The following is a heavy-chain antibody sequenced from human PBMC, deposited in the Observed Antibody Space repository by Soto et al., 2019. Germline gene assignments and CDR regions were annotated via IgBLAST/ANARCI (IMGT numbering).Heavy chain of an antibody. V-gene: IGHV1-69*12. CDR3: APAPSRYYYYGMDV. J-gene: IGHJ6*02. Sequence: QVQLVQSGAEVKKPGSSVKVSCKASGGTFSSYAISWVRQAPGQGLEWMGGIIPIFGTANYAQKFQGRVTITAEESTSTDYMGRSSLRSEDTAVYSCAPAPSRYYYYGMDVWGQGTTVTVSS. D-gene: IGHD7-27*01. CDR1: GGTFSSYA. CDR2: IIPIFGTA.